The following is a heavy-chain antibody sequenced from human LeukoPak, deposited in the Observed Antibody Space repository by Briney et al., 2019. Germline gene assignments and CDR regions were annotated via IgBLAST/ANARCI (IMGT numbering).Heavy chain of an antibody. Sequence: QAGGSLRLSCAASGFTFSSYEMNWVRQAPGKGLEWVSYISSSGSTIYYADSVKGRFTISRDNAKNSLYLQMNSLRAEDTAVCYCARDVDSSSLMFDYYYYMDVWGKGTTVTVSS. J-gene: IGHJ6*03. V-gene: IGHV3-48*03. CDR3: ARDVDSSSLMFDYYYYMDV. CDR2: ISSSGSTI. CDR1: GFTFSSYE. D-gene: IGHD6-13*01.